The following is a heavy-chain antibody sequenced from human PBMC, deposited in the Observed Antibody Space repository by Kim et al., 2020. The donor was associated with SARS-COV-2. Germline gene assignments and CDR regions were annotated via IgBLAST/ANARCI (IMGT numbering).Heavy chain of an antibody. CDR3: ARPAYNWNDGAFDI. D-gene: IGHD1-1*01. V-gene: IGHV1-3*01. Sequence: SQKFQGRVTITRDTSAITAYMELSSLRSEDTAVYYCARPAYNWNDGAFDIWGQGTMVTVSS. J-gene: IGHJ3*02.